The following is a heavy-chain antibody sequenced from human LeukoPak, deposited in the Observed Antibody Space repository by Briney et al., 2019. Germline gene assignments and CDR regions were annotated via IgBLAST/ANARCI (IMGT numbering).Heavy chain of an antibody. CDR1: GFTFSSYW. D-gene: IGHD5-18*01. J-gene: IGHJ4*02. CDR3: AKDQVRGYSYGIKDY. V-gene: IGHV3-7*01. CDR2: IKQDGSEK. Sequence: PGGSLRLSCAASGFTFSSYWMSWVRQAPGKGLDWVANIKQDGSEKYYVDSVKGRFTISRDNAKNSLYLQMNSLRAEDTAVYYCAKDQVRGYSYGIKDYWGQGTLVTVSS.